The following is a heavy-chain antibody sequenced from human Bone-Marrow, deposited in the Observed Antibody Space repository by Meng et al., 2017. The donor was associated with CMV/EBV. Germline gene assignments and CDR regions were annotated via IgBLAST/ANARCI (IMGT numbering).Heavy chain of an antibody. CDR1: GFTFGSYS. D-gene: IGHD2-2*02. V-gene: IGHV3-21*01. J-gene: IGHJ6*02. CDR2: ISSSSSYI. Sequence: GGSLRLSCAASGFTFGSYSMNWVRQDPGKGLEWVSSISSSSSYIYYADSVKGRFTISRDNAKNSLYLQMNSLRAEDTAVYYCARVEGDVVVPAAIRSYYYYYGMDVWGQGTTVTVSS. CDR3: ARVEGDVVVPAAIRSYYYYYGMDV.